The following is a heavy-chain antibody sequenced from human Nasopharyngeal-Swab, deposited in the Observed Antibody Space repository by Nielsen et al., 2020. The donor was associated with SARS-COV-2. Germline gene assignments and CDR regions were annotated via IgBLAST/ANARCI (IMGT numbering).Heavy chain of an antibody. J-gene: IGHJ4*02. CDR1: GFIFSASA. CDR2: IGDKDHNYAT. CDR3: TTDFYFDY. V-gene: IGHV3-73*01. Sequence: GESLKISCAASGFIFSASAIHWVRQASGKGLEWVGRIGDKDHNYATTYGASVQGRLTISRDDSKNTAFLQMESLKTEDTALYYCTTDFYFDYWGQGTLVTVSS.